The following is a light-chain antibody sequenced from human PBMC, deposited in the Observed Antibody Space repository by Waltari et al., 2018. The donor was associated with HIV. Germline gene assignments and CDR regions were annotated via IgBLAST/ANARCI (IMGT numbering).Light chain of an antibody. CDR1: QDIRNF. CDR3: QQYNNVPLT. Sequence: DIQMTQSPPYLSASVGDRVTITCQASQDIRNFINWYQQKPGQVPKLLIYDAFNLETGFPSRFSGCGSWTDCTLTISSLHPDDIATYYCQQYNNVPLTFGGWTKVEIK. CDR2: DAF. V-gene: IGKV1-33*01. J-gene: IGKJ4*01.